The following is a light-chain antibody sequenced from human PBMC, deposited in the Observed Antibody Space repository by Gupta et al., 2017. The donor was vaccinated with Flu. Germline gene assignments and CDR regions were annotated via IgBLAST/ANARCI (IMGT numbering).Light chain of an antibody. CDR2: LNSDGSH. Sequence: QLVLTQSPSASASLGASVKLTCTLSSGHSSYAIAWHQQQPEKGPRYLMKLNSDGSHSKGGGIPDRFSGSSSGAERYLTISSRQSEDEADYYCQTWGTGIHRVFGGGTKLTVL. V-gene: IGLV4-69*01. J-gene: IGLJ3*02. CDR3: QTWGTGIHRV. CDR1: SGHSSYA.